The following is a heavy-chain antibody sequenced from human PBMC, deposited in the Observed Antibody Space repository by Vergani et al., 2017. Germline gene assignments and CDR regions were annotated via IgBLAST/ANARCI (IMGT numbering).Heavy chain of an antibody. CDR3: VRVLNTSYILGAFDI. J-gene: IGHJ3*02. CDR2: IDVKGNR. CDR1: GGSLDIHSQT. V-gene: IGHV4-61*02. D-gene: IGHD2-21*01. Sequence: QAQLQESGPRLVKPSQTLSLTCSFSGGSLDIHSQTWGWIRQPAGAGHELICLIDVKGNRNFSPTLESRVTMSADASRGRFSLNLRSVTTSDTAVYYCVRVLNTSYILGAFDILGQGIKVTVSS.